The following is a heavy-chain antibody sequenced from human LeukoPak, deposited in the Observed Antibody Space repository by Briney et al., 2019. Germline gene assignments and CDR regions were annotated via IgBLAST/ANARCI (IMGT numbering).Heavy chain of an antibody. CDR3: ASFTMVRGVKGYFDY. CDR1: GGTFSSYA. CDR2: IIPIFGIA. D-gene: IGHD3-10*01. J-gene: IGHJ4*02. V-gene: IGHV1-69*04. Sequence: SVKVSCKASGGTFSSYAISWVRQAPGQGLEWMGRIIPIFGIANYAQKFQGRVTITADKSTSTAYMELSSLRSESTAVYYCASFTMVRGVKGYFDYWGQGTLVTVSS.